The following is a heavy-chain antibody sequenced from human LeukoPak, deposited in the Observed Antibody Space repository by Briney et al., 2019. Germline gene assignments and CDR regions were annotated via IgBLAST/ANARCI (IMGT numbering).Heavy chain of an antibody. V-gene: IGHV3-30-3*01. J-gene: IGHJ3*02. D-gene: IGHD2-21*02. CDR1: GFTFSSYA. CDR3: ARDSSPRADCSAAFDI. CDR2: ISYDGSNK. Sequence: GGSLRLSCAASGFTFSSYAMHWVRQAPGKGLEWVAVISYDGSNKYYADSVKGRFTISRDNSKNTLYLQMNSLRAEDTAVYYCARDSSPRADCSAAFDIWGQGTMVTVSS.